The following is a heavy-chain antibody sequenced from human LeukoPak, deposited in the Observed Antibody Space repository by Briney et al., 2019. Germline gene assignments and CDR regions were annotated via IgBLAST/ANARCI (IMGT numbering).Heavy chain of an antibody. D-gene: IGHD3-10*01. Sequence: GGSLRLSCAASGFTFSSYATSWVRQAPGKGLEWVSAISGSGGSTYYADSVKGQFTISRDNSKNTLYLQMNSLRAEDTAVYYCATFERMVRGVITSSRFDPWGQGTLVTVSS. CDR3: ATFERMVRGVITSSRFDP. V-gene: IGHV3-23*01. J-gene: IGHJ5*02. CDR1: GFTFSSYA. CDR2: ISGSGGST.